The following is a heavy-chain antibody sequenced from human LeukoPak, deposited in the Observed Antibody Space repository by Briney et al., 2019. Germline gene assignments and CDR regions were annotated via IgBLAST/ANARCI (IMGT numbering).Heavy chain of an antibody. D-gene: IGHD4-17*01. CDR1: GYSISSGYY. CDR3: ARQNYGESPPGS. CDR2: IYHSGST. V-gene: IGHV4-38-2*02. Sequence: SETLSLTCTVSGYSISSGYYWGWIRQPPGKGLEWIGSIYHSGSTYYNPSLKSRVTISVDTSKNQFSLKLSSVTAADTAVYYCARQNYGESPPGSWGQGTLVTVSS. J-gene: IGHJ5*02.